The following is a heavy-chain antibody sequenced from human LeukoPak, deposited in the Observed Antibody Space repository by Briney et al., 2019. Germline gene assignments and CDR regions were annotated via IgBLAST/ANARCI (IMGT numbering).Heavy chain of an antibody. V-gene: IGHV4-4*08. CDR1: GGSISSYY. CDR3: ARRGSYNYYYYMDV. CDR2: IYTSGST. D-gene: IGHD1-26*01. Sequence: SETLSLTCTVSGGSISSYYWSWIRQPPGKGLEWIGRIYTSGSTNYNPSLKSRVTISVDTSKNQFSLKLSSVTAADTAVYYCARRGSYNYYYYMDVWGKGTTVTVSS. J-gene: IGHJ6*03.